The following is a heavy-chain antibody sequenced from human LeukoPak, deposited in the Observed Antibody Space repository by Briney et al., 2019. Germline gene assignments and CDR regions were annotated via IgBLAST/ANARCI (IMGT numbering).Heavy chain of an antibody. V-gene: IGHV4-61*05. CDR1: GGSISSSSYY. J-gene: IGHJ4*02. Sequence: PSETLSLTCTVSGGSISSSSYYWGWIRQPPGKGLEWIGYIYYSGSTNYNPSLKSRVTISVDTSKNQFSLKMRSVTTADTAVYYCARGADAVYSSSRFDYWGQGTLVTVSS. D-gene: IGHD6-13*01. CDR2: IYYSGST. CDR3: ARGADAVYSSSRFDY.